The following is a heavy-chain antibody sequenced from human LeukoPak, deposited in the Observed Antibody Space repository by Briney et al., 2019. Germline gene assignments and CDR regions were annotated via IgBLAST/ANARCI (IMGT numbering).Heavy chain of an antibody. V-gene: IGHV1-8*01. J-gene: IGHJ4*02. CDR1: GYTFTSYD. CDR2: MSPNSGDT. D-gene: IGHD3-22*01. Sequence: EASVKVSCKASGYTFTSYDFNWVRQATGQRPEWMGWMSPNSGDTGYAQKFQDRVTMTRNTSISTAYMELSSLRSDDTAVYYCALAPPPIHYYDSSGYYGGTDYWGQGTLVTVSS. CDR3: ALAPPPIHYYDSSGYYGGTDY.